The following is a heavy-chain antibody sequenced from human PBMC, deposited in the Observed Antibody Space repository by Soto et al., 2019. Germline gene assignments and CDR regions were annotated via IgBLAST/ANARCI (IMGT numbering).Heavy chain of an antibody. D-gene: IGHD1-7*01. CDR1: SGSISSSNW. CDR2: IYHSGST. J-gene: IGHJ6*03. Sequence: SETLSLTCAVSSGSISSSNWWSWVRQPPGKGLEWIGEIYHSGSTNYNPSLKSRVTISVDKSKNQFSLKLSSVTAADTAVYYCARGTGTTISDYYYYMDVWGKGTTVTVSS. V-gene: IGHV4-4*02. CDR3: ARGTGTTISDYYYYMDV.